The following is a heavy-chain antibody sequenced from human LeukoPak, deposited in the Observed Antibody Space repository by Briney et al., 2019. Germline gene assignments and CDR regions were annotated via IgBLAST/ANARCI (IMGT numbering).Heavy chain of an antibody. CDR2: INPNSGGT. Sequence: ASVKVSCKASGYTFTGYYMHWVRQAPGQGLEWMGWINPNSGGTNYAQKFQGRVTMTRDRSISTAYMELSRLRSDDTAVYYCARDPYGDYVFDYWGQGTLVTVSS. CDR3: ARDPYGDYVFDY. V-gene: IGHV1-2*02. J-gene: IGHJ4*02. D-gene: IGHD4-17*01. CDR1: GYTFTGYY.